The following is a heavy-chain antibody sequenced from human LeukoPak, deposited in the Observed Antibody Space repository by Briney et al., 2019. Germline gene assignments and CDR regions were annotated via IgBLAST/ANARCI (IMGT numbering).Heavy chain of an antibody. V-gene: IGHV4-4*02. D-gene: IGHD3-16*01. Sequence: SETLSLTCAVSGGSISINNWWSWVRQPPGKGLEWIGEIFHSGTTNYNPSPKSRVIILLDQSKDQFSLRLSSVTAADAAVYYCARGLSRGSPYFDLWGQGTLVTVSS. CDR1: GGSISINNW. CDR3: ARGLSRGSPYFDL. J-gene: IGHJ4*02. CDR2: IFHSGTT.